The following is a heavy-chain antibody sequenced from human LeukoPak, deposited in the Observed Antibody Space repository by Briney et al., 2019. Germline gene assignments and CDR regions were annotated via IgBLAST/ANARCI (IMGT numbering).Heavy chain of an antibody. V-gene: IGHV3-23*01. D-gene: IGHD6-13*01. J-gene: IGHJ4*02. CDR2: ISGSGGST. Sequence: GGSLRLSCAASGFTFSSYAMSWVRQAPGKGLEWVSAISGSGGSTYYADSGKGRFTISRDNSKNTLYLQMNSLRAEDTAVYYCAKESSSSWYPASLDYWGQGTLVTVSS. CDR1: GFTFSSYA. CDR3: AKESSSSWYPASLDY.